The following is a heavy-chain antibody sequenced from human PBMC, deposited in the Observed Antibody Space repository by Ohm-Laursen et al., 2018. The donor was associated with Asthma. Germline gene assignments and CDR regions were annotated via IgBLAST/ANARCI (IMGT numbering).Heavy chain of an antibody. CDR3: AREDYYGSGSCDS. D-gene: IGHD3-10*01. CDR2: ISYDGTNY. Sequence: SLRLSCAASGFTFSISGMHWVRQAPGKGLEWVAVISYDGTNYYYADSVKGRFTISRDNSKNTLYLHMNSLRVEDTAVYYCAREDYYGSGSCDSWGQGTLVTVSS. J-gene: IGHJ4*02. V-gene: IGHV3-30*03. CDR1: GFTFSISG.